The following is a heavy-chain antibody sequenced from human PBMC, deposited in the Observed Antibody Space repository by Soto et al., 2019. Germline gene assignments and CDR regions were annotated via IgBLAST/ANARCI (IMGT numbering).Heavy chain of an antibody. Sequence: GGSLRLSCAASGFTFSSYGMHWVRQAPGKGLEWVAVISYDGSNKYYADSVKGRFTISRDNSKNTLYLQMNSLRAEDTAVYYCAKGAAPQPYSSGWGSWAPDYYYYMDVWGKGTTVTVSS. CDR2: ISYDGSNK. V-gene: IGHV3-30*18. J-gene: IGHJ6*03. CDR3: AKGAAPQPYSSGWGSWAPDYYYYMDV. CDR1: GFTFSSYG. D-gene: IGHD6-19*01.